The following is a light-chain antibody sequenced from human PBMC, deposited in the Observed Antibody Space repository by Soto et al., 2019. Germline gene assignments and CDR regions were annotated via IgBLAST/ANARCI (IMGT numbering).Light chain of an antibody. CDR1: QSVSSY. J-gene: IGKJ2*01. V-gene: IGKV3-11*01. CDR3: QQPYT. Sequence: EIVLTQSPATLSLSPGERATLSCRASQSVSSYLAWYQQKPGQAPRLLIYDTSNRATGIPARFSGSGSGTDFTLAINSLAPEDFAVYYCQQPYTFGQGTKLEI. CDR2: DTS.